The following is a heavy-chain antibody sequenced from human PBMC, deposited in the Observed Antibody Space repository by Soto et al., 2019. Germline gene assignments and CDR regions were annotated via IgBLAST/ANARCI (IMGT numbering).Heavy chain of an antibody. V-gene: IGHV3-9*01. D-gene: IGHD3-10*01. J-gene: IGHJ4*02. Sequence: EVQLVESGGGLVQPGGSLRLSCAASGFIFNDYPLHWVRQAPGKGLEWVSGVGWSNNDFGYADSVKGRFTISRDNAKNSLYLQMNSLRAEDTAFYYCVKGAGSYPQYYFDYWGQGTLVTVAS. CDR3: VKGAGSYPQYYFDY. CDR1: GFIFNDYP. CDR2: VGWSNNDF.